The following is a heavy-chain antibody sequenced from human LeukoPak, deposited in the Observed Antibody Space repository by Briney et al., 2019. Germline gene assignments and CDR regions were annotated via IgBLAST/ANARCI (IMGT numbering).Heavy chain of an antibody. D-gene: IGHD6-13*01. V-gene: IGHV4-59*01. J-gene: IGHJ4*02. CDR3: AREGGIAAAGTPYFDY. CDR2: IYYSGST. CDR1: GGSISGYY. Sequence: SETLSLTCTVSGGSISGYYWSWIRQPPGKGLEWIGYIYYSGSTNYNPSLKSRVTISVDTSKNQFSLKLSSVTAADTAVYYCAREGGIAAAGTPYFDYWGQGTLVTVSS.